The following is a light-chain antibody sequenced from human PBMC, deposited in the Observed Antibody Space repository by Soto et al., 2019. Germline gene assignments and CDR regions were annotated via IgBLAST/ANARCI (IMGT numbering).Light chain of an antibody. Sequence: QSALTQPASVSGSPGQSITISCTGTSSDVGGYDYVSWYQHHPGKAHKLMISDVSHRPSGVSNRFSGSKSGNTASLTISGLQAEDEADYYCGSYTSTSPLPVLGTGTKLTVL. CDR1: SSDVGGYDY. V-gene: IGLV2-14*03. CDR3: GSYTSTSPLPV. CDR2: DVS. J-gene: IGLJ1*01.